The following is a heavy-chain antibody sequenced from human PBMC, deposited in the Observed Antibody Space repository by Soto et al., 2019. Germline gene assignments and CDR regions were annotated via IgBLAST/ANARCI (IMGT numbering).Heavy chain of an antibody. D-gene: IGHD4-17*01. V-gene: IGHV1-3*01. CDR3: ARDRWLTTRDFDY. J-gene: IGHJ4*02. Sequence: GASVKVSCKASGYTFTEFSIHWVRQAPRQGLEWLGWINAGSGETTSSQNFQGRVTITRDTSATTAYMELTSLTSEDTGIYYCARDRWLTTRDFDYWGQGTLVTVSS. CDR1: GYTFTEFS. CDR2: INAGSGET.